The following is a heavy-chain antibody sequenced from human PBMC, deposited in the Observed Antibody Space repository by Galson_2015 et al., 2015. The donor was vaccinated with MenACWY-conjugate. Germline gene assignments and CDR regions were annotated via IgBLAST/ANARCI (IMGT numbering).Heavy chain of an antibody. CDR1: GFTVNTNY. CDR3: ARARSENCRTTNCLSLGAKFSYYYYMDV. CDR2: IYSGGST. D-gene: IGHD2-2*01. V-gene: IGHV3-53*01. J-gene: IGHJ6*03. Sequence: SLRLSCAASGFTVNTNYMTWVRQAPGKGLEWVSIIYSGGSTYYPDSVRGRFTISRDNSKNTLYLQMDSLRADDTAVYYCARARSENCRTTNCLSLGAKFSYYYYMDVWGKGTTVTVSS.